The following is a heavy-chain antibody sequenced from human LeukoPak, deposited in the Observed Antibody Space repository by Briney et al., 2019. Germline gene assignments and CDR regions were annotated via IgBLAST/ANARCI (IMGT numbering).Heavy chain of an antibody. CDR2: ISGSGGST. D-gene: IGHD1-14*01. CDR3: ARVHWYIPDY. J-gene: IGHJ4*02. Sequence: PGGSLRLSCAASEFTFSNYAMNWVRQAPGKGLEWVSGISGSGGSTYYADSVKGRFTISRDNSKNSLYLQMNSLRAEDTAVYYCARVHWYIPDYWGQGTLVTVSS. V-gene: IGHV3-23*01. CDR1: EFTFSNYA.